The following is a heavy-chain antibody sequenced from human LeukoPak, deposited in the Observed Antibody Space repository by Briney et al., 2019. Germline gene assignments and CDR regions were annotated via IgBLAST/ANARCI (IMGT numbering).Heavy chain of an antibody. V-gene: IGHV4-59*12. J-gene: IGHJ6*03. Sequence: PSETLSLICTVSGDSISSYYWSWVPHPPGKGLVWSGDIYYSGITNFNPSLTSRVTLSVDTSKSQFCLELSSVTAADTAVYYCARRARDLDSSGYYAVYYYYYMDVWGEGTTVTIYS. D-gene: IGHD3-22*01. CDR1: GDSISSYY. CDR3: ARRARDLDSSGYYAVYYYYYMDV. CDR2: IYYSGIT.